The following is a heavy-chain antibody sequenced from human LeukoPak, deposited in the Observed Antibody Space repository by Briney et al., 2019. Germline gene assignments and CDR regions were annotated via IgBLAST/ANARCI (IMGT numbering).Heavy chain of an antibody. CDR3: ARAGFSYYDILTGYYTRDDWFDP. CDR1: GYTFTSYA. J-gene: IGHJ5*02. CDR2: INTNTGNP. Sequence: ASVKVSCKASGYTFTSYAMNWVRQAPGQGLEWMGWINTNTGNPTYAQGFTGRFVFSLDTSVSTAYLQISSLKAEDTAVYYCARAGFSYYDILTGYYTRDDWFDPWGQGTLVTVSS. V-gene: IGHV7-4-1*02. D-gene: IGHD3-9*01.